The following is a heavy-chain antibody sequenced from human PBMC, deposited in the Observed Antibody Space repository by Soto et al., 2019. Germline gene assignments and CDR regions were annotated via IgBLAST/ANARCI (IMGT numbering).Heavy chain of an antibody. CDR1: GFTFSSYA. CDR2: ISGSGSTI. J-gene: IGHJ4*02. Sequence: GGSLRLSCAASGFTFSSYAVSWVRQAPGKGPEWISSISGSGSTIYYADSVKGRFTISRDNSKNTLYLQMSSLRAEDTAVYYCAKVFYYYDSSGYYYFDYWGQGTLVTV. V-gene: IGHV3-23*01. D-gene: IGHD3-22*01. CDR3: AKVFYYYDSSGYYYFDY.